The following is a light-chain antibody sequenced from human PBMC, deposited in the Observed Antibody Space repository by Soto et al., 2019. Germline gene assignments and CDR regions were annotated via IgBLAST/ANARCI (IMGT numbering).Light chain of an antibody. CDR1: QSISNW. V-gene: IGKV1-5*03. Sequence: DIQMTQSPSTLSASVEDRVTITCRASQSISNWLAWYQHKPGKAPKFLIYKASNLESGVPSRFSGCGSGTGFTLPISSLQPDDFATYYCQQYNSDPLTFGQGTRLEIK. CDR3: QQYNSDPLT. J-gene: IGKJ5*01. CDR2: KAS.